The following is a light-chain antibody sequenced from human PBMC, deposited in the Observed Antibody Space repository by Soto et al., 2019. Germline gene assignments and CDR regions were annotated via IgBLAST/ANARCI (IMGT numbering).Light chain of an antibody. CDR2: KAS. Sequence: DIQMTQSPSTLSASVGDRVTITCRASQSIDSWLAWYQQKPGKAPNLLIYKASSLESGVPSRFSGSGSGTEFTLTISSLQPDDSATYYCQQFHRYPVPFGQGTKADIK. V-gene: IGKV1-5*03. CDR1: QSIDSW. J-gene: IGKJ1*01. CDR3: QQFHRYPVP.